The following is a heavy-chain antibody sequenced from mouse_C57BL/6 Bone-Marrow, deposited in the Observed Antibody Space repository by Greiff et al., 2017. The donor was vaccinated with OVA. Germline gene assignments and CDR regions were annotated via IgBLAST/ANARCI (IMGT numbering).Heavy chain of an antibody. CDR1: GFTFNTYA. J-gene: IGHJ1*03. Sequence: EVMLVESGGGLVQPKGSLKLSCAASGFTFNTYAMHWVRQAPGKGLEWVARIRSKSSNYATYYADSVKDRFTISRDDSQSMLYLQMNNLKTEDTAMYYCVRGGTTVVRYWYFDVWGTGTTVTVSS. CDR2: IRSKSSNYAT. V-gene: IGHV10-3*01. CDR3: VRGGTTVVRYWYFDV. D-gene: IGHD1-1*01.